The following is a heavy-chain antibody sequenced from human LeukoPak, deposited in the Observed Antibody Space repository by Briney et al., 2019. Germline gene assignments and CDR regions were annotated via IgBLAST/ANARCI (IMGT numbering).Heavy chain of an antibody. CDR1: RYSISSGYY. CDR3: ARGGNDYSNYPLVYWFDP. V-gene: IGHV4-38-2*02. CDR2: IYHSGST. D-gene: IGHD4-11*01. J-gene: IGHJ5*02. Sequence: SETLSLTCTVSRYSISSGYYWGWIRQPPGKGLEWIGSIYHSGSTYYNPSLNSRVTISVDTSKNQFSLKLSSVTAADTAVYYCARGGNDYSNYPLVYWFDPWGQGTLVTVSS.